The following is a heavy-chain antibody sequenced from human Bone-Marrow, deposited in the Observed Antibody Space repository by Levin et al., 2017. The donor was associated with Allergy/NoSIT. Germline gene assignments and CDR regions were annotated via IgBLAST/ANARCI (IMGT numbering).Heavy chain of an antibody. V-gene: IGHV3-9*01. Sequence: GGSLRLSCAASGFTFGDYAMHWVRQVPGKGLEWVSGISWNSGSLGYAESVKGRLTISRDNAKNSLYLQMSSLRPEDTALYFCTKDSNYYYDRIDQWFDPWGQGTLVTVSS. J-gene: IGHJ5*02. D-gene: IGHD3-22*01. CDR2: ISWNSGSL. CDR1: GFTFGDYA. CDR3: TKDSNYYYDRIDQWFDP.